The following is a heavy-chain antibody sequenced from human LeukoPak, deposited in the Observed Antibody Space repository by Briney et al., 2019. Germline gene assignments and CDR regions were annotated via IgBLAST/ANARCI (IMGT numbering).Heavy chain of an antibody. Sequence: GGSLRLSCAASGFTFSDYYMSWIRQAPEKGLEWVSYISSSGSTIYYADSVKGRFTVSRDNAKNSLYLQMNSLRAEDTAVYYCARVTAAADAFDIWGQGTMVTVSS. CDR1: GFTFSDYY. D-gene: IGHD6-13*01. V-gene: IGHV3-11*01. CDR3: ARVTAAADAFDI. J-gene: IGHJ3*02. CDR2: ISSSGSTI.